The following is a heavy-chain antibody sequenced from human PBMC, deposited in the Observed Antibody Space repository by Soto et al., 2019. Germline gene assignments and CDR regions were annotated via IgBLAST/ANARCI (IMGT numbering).Heavy chain of an antibody. CDR2: INSDGTTT. CDR3: VSDIR. CDR1: GLTFNNFW. Sequence: EVQLVESGGGLVQPGGSLRLSCAASGLTFNNFWMYWVRQTPEKGLVWVSGINSDGTTTIYADSVKGRFTISRDNAKNTLYLQKNSLTVEDTAIYYCVSDIRWGQGTLVTVSS. V-gene: IGHV3-74*01. J-gene: IGHJ4*02.